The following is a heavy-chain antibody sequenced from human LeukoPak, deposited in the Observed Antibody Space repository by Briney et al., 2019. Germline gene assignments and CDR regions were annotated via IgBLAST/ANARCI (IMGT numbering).Heavy chain of an antibody. CDR1: GGSISGYY. V-gene: IGHV4-59*01. D-gene: IGHD6-13*01. CDR2: IYYSGST. J-gene: IGHJ4*02. Sequence: KPSETLSLTCTVSGGSISGYYWSWIRQPPGKGLEYIGYIYYSGSTNSNPSLKSRLTLSVDTSKNQFSLKLTSGTAADTAVYYCARIIGGSSWYYFDYWGQGTLATVSS. CDR3: ARIIGGSSWYYFDY.